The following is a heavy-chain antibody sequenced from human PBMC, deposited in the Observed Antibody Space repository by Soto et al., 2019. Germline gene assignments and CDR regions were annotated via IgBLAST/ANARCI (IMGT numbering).Heavy chain of an antibody. D-gene: IGHD3-22*01. CDR1: GYTFTSYG. Sequence: ASVKVACKASGYTFTSYGISWVRQAPGQGLEGMGWISAYNGNTNHAQKLQGRVTMTTDTSTSTAYMELRSLRSDDPAVYYCARGLAYYDSSGYYPFDYWGQGTLVTVSS. V-gene: IGHV1-18*01. CDR2: ISAYNGNT. CDR3: ARGLAYYDSSGYYPFDY. J-gene: IGHJ4*02.